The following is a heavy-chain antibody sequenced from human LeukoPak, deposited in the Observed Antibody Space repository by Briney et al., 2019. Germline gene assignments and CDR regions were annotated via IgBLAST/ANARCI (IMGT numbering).Heavy chain of an antibody. CDR1: GFTFSHYW. CDR3: ARDITPPGLFWDS. Sequence: PGGSLRLSCAASGFTFSHYWMSWVRQAPGKGLEWVANINQDGSEKYFVDSVKGRFTISRDNAKNSLYLQMNSLRAEDTALYYCARDITPPGLFWDSWGQGNLVTVSS. J-gene: IGHJ4*02. CDR2: INQDGSEK. V-gene: IGHV3-7*05. D-gene: IGHD6-13*01.